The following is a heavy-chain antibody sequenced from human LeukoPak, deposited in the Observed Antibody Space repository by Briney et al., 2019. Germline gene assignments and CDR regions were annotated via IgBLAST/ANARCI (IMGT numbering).Heavy chain of an antibody. J-gene: IGHJ4*02. CDR2: ISGSGIST. D-gene: IGHD6-6*01. V-gene: IGHV3-23*01. CDR1: GFTFNNFG. Sequence: PGGSLRLSCAASGFTFNNFGMSWVRQAPGKGLEWVSAISGSGISTYYADSVKGRFTISRDNSKNTVYLQMNSLRAEDTAVYYCAKDAWEGSSSFIFDYWGQGTLVTVSS. CDR3: AKDAWEGSSSFIFDY.